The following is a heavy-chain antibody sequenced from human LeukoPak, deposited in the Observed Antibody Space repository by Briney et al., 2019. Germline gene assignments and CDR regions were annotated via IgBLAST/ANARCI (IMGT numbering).Heavy chain of an antibody. V-gene: IGHV1-18*01. CDR1: GYTFSGYG. D-gene: IGHD2-15*01. CDR2: ISAYKGNT. CDR3: ARDDLGYCNAGSCYTLYDY. Sequence: GASVKVSCKASGYTFSGYGISWVRQAPGQGLEWMGWISAYKGNTNYVKKLQGRVTMTTDTSTTTAYMELRSLRSDDTAVYYCARDDLGYCNAGSCYTLYDYWGQGTLVTVSS. J-gene: IGHJ4*02.